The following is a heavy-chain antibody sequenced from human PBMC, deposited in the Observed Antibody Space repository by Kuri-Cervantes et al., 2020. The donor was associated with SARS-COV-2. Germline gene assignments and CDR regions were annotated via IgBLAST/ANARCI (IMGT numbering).Heavy chain of an antibody. J-gene: IGHJ3*02. CDR2: ISSSSSYT. Sequence: LSLTCAASGFTFSDYYMSWIRQAPGKGLEWVLYISSSSSYTNYADSVKVRFTITRDNAKNSLYLQMNSLRAEDTAVYYSASFGSGWYDDAFDIWGQGTMVTVSS. V-gene: IGHV3-11*03. CDR1: GFTFSDYY. D-gene: IGHD6-19*01. CDR3: ASFGSGWYDDAFDI.